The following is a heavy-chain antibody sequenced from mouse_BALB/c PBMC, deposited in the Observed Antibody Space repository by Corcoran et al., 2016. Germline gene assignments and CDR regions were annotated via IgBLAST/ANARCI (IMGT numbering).Heavy chain of an antibody. V-gene: IGHV1-9*01. D-gene: IGHD1-1*01. Sequence: QVQLQQSGAELMKPGASVKISCKATGYTFSSYWIEWVKQRPGHGLEWIGEILPGSGSTNYNEKFKGKATFTADTSSNTAYMQLSSLTSEDSAVYYCARGTTVVATPSDYWGQGTTLTVSS. CDR2: ILPGSGST. CDR1: GYTFSSYW. J-gene: IGHJ2*01. CDR3: ARGTTVVATPSDY.